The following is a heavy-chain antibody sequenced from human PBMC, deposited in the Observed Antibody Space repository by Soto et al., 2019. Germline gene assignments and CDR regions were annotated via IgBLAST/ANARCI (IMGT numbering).Heavy chain of an antibody. CDR1: GYTFTSYD. V-gene: IGHV1-8*01. D-gene: IGHD3-3*01. Sequence: QVQLVQSGAEVKKPGASVKVSCKASGYTFTSYDINWVRQATGQGLEWMGWMNPNSGNTGYAQKFQGRVTMTRNTSISTAYMELSSLRSEETAVYYCARGSKFDFWSGYQTSLDYFGQGTLVTVSS. CDR3: ARGSKFDFWSGYQTSLDY. CDR2: MNPNSGNT. J-gene: IGHJ4*02.